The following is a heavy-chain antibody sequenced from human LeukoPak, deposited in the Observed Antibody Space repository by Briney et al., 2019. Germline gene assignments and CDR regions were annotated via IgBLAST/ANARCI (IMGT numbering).Heavy chain of an antibody. J-gene: IGHJ3*01. Sequence: PSGTLSLTCAVSGGSISSSNWWSWVRQPPGKGLEWIGEIYHSGSTIYNPSLMSRVSMSVDTSKNQFPLRLTSVTAADTAVYYCAREWSGFDFWGQGTTVTVSS. CDR1: GGSISSSNW. D-gene: IGHD2-15*01. CDR2: IYHSGST. CDR3: AREWSGFDF. V-gene: IGHV4-4*02.